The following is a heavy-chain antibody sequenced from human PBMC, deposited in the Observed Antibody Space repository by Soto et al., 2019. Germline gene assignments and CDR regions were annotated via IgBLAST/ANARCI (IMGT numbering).Heavy chain of an antibody. CDR3: ARVLNPGWFDP. Sequence: QVQLVQSGAEVKKPGASVKVSCKASGYTFTSYYMHWVRQAPGQGLEWMGIINPSGGSTSYAQKFQGQVPIARDPSPSTVYMELSRLRSEDTAGYFFARVLNPGWFDPLGQGTLVTVSS. CDR2: INPSGGST. J-gene: IGHJ5*02. CDR1: GYTFTSYY. V-gene: IGHV1-46*01.